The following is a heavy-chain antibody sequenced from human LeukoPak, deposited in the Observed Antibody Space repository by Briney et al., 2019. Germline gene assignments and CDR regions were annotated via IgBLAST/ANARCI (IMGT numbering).Heavy chain of an antibody. CDR3: ARGSGAFDI. V-gene: IGHV1-18*01. CDR1: GYTFTSYG. CDR2: ISVYNGDT. Sequence: ASVKVSCKASGYTFTSYGISWVRQAPGQGLEWMGWISVYNGDTNYAQKFQGRVNMTTDTSTSTACMELTSLRSDDTAVYFCARGSGAFDIWGQGTMVTVSS. J-gene: IGHJ3*02.